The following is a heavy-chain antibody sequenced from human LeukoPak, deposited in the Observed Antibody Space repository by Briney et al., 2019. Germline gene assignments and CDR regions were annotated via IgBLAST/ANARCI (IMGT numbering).Heavy chain of an antibody. CDR1: GGSISSGSYY. V-gene: IGHV4-61*02. CDR3: ARVVTQQLVRFDY. J-gene: IGHJ4*02. Sequence: TSETLSLTCTVSGGSISSGSYYWSWIRQPAGKGLEWIGRIYTSGSTNYNPSLKSRVTISVDTSKNQFSLKLSSVTAADTAVYYCARVVTQQLVRFDYWGQGTLVTVSS. D-gene: IGHD6-13*01. CDR2: IYTSGST.